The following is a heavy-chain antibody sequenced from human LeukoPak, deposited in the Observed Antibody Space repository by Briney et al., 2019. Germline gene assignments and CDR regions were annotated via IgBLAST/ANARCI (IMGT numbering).Heavy chain of an antibody. CDR3: ARDRGWSGGRPSDY. V-gene: IGHV3-15*01. J-gene: IGHJ4*02. CDR1: GFTFSNAW. Sequence: GGSLRLSCAASGFTFSNAWMSWVRQAPGKGLEWVGRIKSKTDGGTTDYAAPVKGRFTISRDDSKNTLYLQMNSLRAEDTAVYYCARDRGWSGGRPSDYWGQGTLVTVSS. D-gene: IGHD3-3*01. CDR2: IKSKTDGGTT.